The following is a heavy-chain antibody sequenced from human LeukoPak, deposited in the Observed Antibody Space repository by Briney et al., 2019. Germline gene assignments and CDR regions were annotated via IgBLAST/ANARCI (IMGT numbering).Heavy chain of an antibody. V-gene: IGHV4-34*01. CDR2: INHSGST. Sequence: SETLSLTCAVYGGSFSGYYWSWIRQPPGKGLEWIGEINHSGSTNYNPSLKSRVTISVDTSKNQFSLKLSSVTAADTAVYYCARRGNLWARWGQGTLVTVSS. CDR1: GGSFSGYY. CDR3: ARRGNLWAR. J-gene: IGHJ4*02. D-gene: IGHD2/OR15-2a*01.